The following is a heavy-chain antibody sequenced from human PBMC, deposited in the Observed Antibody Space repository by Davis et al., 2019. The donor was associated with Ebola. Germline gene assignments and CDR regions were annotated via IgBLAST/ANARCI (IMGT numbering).Heavy chain of an antibody. CDR2: ISYDGRHE. CDR1: AFTFSSYP. CDR3: ARGEQLKPYFYHMDL. Sequence: GGSLRLSCVASAFTFSSYPMHWVRQAPGKGLEWVAFISYDGRHEDYRDSVRGRFTISRDNSNNTLYLQINNLRPDDTAVFYCARGEQLKPYFYHMDLWGKGTTVIVSS. D-gene: IGHD6-6*01. V-gene: IGHV3-30*04. J-gene: IGHJ6*03.